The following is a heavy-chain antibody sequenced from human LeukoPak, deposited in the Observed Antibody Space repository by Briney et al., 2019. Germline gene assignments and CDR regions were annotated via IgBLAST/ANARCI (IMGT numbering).Heavy chain of an antibody. CDR2: ISSGSNFI. D-gene: IGHD2/OR15-2a*01. V-gene: IGHV3-21*06. Sequence: GGSLRLSCAASGFTFSSYSMVWVRQAPGKGLEWVSSISSGSNFIYYADSVKGRFTISRDNARTSLYLQMNSLGAEDTAVYYCARDKAQDSVYYGMDVWGQGTTVTVSS. J-gene: IGHJ6*02. CDR3: ARDKAQDSVYYGMDV. CDR1: GFTFSSYS.